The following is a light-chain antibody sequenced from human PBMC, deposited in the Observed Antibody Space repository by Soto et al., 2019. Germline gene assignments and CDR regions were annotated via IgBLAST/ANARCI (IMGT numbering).Light chain of an antibody. J-gene: IGKJ5*01. V-gene: IGKV3D-15*01. CDR3: QQYNDWIT. Sequence: EIVMTQSPATLSVSPGERVTLSCRARESLGSKLAWYRQKPGQAPTLLIYDASSRATGIPVRFSGSGSGTEFTLTISSLQSEDFAVYYCQQYNDWITFGQGTRLEIK. CDR1: ESLGSK. CDR2: DAS.